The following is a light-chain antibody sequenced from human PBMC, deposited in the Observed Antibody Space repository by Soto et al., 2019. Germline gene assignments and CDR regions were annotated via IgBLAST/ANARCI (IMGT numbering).Light chain of an antibody. CDR2: LGS. Sequence: DIVVTQSPLSLPVTPGEPASISCRSSQSLLHSNGFNYLDWYLQKPGQSPQLLIYLGSNRASGVPXRFSGSGSGTDFTLKISRVEAEVVGLYYSITAIQAPSTYGQGPKL. CDR1: QSLLHSNGFNY. V-gene: IGKV2-28*01. CDR3: ITAIQAPST. J-gene: IGKJ1*01.